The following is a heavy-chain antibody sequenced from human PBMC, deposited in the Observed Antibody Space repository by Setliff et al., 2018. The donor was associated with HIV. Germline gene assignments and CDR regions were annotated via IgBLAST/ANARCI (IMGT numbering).Heavy chain of an antibody. D-gene: IGHD3-10*01. V-gene: IGHV4-34*01. CDR1: GDSLSSYY. CDR2: INQNANT. Sequence: PSETLSLTCAVSGDSLSSYYWIWIRQSPGEGLEWIGEINQNANTNYNPSLKGRVTLSLDSSKNHLTPKLTSVSAADTGLYYCARGRRLFGSGLAYYWGQGSLVTVSS. CDR3: ARGRRLFGSGLAYY. J-gene: IGHJ4*02.